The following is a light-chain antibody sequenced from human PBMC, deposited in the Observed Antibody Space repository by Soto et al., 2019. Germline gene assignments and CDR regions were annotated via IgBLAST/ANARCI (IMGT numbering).Light chain of an antibody. CDR2: GAS. CDR1: QSVSSY. J-gene: IGKJ1*01. V-gene: IGKV3-15*01. CDR3: QQYHSWPLT. Sequence: EIVLTQSPATLSLSPGERATLSCRASQSVSSYLAWYQQKPGQAPRLLIYGASTRAAGVPARFSGSGSGTDFTLTISSLQSEDSAIYYCQQYHSWPLTFGQGTKVDIK.